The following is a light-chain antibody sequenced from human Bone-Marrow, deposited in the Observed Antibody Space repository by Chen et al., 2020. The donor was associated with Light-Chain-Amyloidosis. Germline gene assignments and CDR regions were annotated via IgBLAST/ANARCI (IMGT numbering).Light chain of an antibody. CDR3: QQVDSYPRT. CDR1: QGISSY. Sequence: DIQLTQSPSFLSASVGDRVTITCRASQGISSYLAWYQQKPGKAPKLVIYAASTLQSGVPSRFSGSGSGTEFTLTSSSLQPEDLATYYCQQVDSYPRTFGQGTKVEIK. V-gene: IGKV1-9*01. J-gene: IGKJ1*01. CDR2: AAS.